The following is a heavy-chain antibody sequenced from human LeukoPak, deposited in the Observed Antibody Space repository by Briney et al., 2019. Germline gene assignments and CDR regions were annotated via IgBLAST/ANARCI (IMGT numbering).Heavy chain of an antibody. D-gene: IGHD5-18*01. V-gene: IGHV3-11*04. CDR1: GFTVSSNY. CDR2: ISSSGSTI. J-gene: IGHJ4*02. CDR3: ARDREERGYSYGPKRVYFDY. Sequence: GGSLRLSCAASGFTVSSNYMSWVRQAPGKGLEWVSYISSSGSTIYYADSVKGRFTISRDNAKNSLYLQMNSLRAEDTAVYYCARDREERGYSYGPKRVYFDYWGQGTLVTVSS.